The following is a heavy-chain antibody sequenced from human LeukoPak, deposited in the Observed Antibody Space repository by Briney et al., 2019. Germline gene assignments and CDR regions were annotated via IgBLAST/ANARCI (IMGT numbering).Heavy chain of an antibody. CDR2: ISGSGKFP. V-gene: IGHV3-23*01. Sequence: PGGSLRLSCAASGFTFSSYAMTWVRQAPGKGLEWVSVISGSGKFPSYAASVKGRFTISRDNAKNTLYLQMNSLEAEDTAMYYSAKIANFYDSSGFYGWGQGTLVTVSS. D-gene: IGHD3-22*01. CDR1: GFTFSSYA. CDR3: AKIANFYDSSGFYG. J-gene: IGHJ4*02.